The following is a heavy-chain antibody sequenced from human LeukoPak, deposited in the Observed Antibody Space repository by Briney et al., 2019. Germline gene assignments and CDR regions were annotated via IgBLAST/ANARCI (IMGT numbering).Heavy chain of an antibody. Sequence: PGGSPRLSCAASGFTFSSYSMNWVRQAPGKGLEWVSSISSSSSYIYYADSVKGRFTISRDNAKNSLYLQMNSLRAEDTAVYYCAREAAAANPFWGQGTLVTVSS. D-gene: IGHD6-13*01. CDR2: ISSSSSYI. CDR3: AREAAAANPF. V-gene: IGHV3-21*01. J-gene: IGHJ4*02. CDR1: GFTFSSYS.